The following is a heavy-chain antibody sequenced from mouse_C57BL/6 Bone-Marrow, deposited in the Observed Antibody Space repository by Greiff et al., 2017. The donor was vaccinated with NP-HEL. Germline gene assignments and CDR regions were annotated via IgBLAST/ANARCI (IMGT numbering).Heavy chain of an antibody. Sequence: LVESGAELVRPGTSVKVSCKASGYAFTNYLIEWVKQRPGPGLEWIGVINPGSGGTHYNEKFKGKATLTADKSSSTAYMQLSSLTSEDSAVYFCARWAYGSSYDWDYWGQGTTLTVSS. CDR1: GYAFTNYL. CDR2: INPGSGGT. J-gene: IGHJ2*01. V-gene: IGHV1-54*01. CDR3: ARWAYGSSYDWDY. D-gene: IGHD1-1*01.